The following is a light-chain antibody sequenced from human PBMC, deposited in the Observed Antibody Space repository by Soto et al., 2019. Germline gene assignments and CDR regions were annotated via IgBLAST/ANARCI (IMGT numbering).Light chain of an antibody. Sequence: DSQMTQSPSSLSASVGDRVTITCRAGQSISTYLNWYQQKPGKAPNLLIYAASNLQSGVPSRFSGSGSGTHFTLTIDSLQPGDSATYFCQQSYSTPPEYTCGQGTKLEIK. CDR2: AAS. V-gene: IGKV1-39*01. CDR3: QQSYSTPPEYT. CDR1: QSISTY. J-gene: IGKJ2*01.